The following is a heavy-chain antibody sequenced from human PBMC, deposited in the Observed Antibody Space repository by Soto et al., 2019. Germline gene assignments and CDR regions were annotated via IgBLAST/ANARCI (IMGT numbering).Heavy chain of an antibody. CDR2: LHSGGDT. CDR1: GIPVSSNY. V-gene: IGHV3-53*04. CDR3: ARDGPYYYASRMDV. Sequence: EVPLVESGGGLVQPGGSLRLSCVASGIPVSSNYMTWVRQAPGKGLEWVSVLHSGGDTYYANSVKGRFTISRHDSTTTLFLQMNSLTAEDTAVYYCARDGPYYYASRMDVWGQGTTVTVSS. D-gene: IGHD3-10*01. J-gene: IGHJ6*02.